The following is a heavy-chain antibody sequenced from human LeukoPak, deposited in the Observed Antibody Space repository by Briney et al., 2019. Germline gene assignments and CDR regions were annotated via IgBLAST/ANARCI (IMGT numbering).Heavy chain of an antibody. CDR3: AREALWFGESHIDY. J-gene: IGHJ4*02. V-gene: IGHV3-74*01. CDR1: GFTFSICW. Sequence: PGGSLRLSCAAWGFTFSICWMHWLRQAPGKGLVLVSRINSDGSSTSYAYSVKGRFTISRDNAKNTLYLQMNSLRAEDTSVSYCAREALWFGESHIDYWGQGTLVTVSS. D-gene: IGHD3-10*01. CDR2: INSDGSST.